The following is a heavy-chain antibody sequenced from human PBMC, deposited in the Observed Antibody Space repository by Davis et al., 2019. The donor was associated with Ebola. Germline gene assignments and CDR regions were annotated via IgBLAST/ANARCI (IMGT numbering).Heavy chain of an antibody. CDR3: ARDSQNGGYYGMDV. D-gene: IGHD4-23*01. CDR2: ISPSGGST. V-gene: IGHV1-46*02. CDR1: GYTFNNYA. Sequence: ASVKVSCKASGYTFNNYAISWVRQAPGQGLEWMGIISPSGGSTSYAQKFQGRVTMTRDTSTSTVYMELSSLRSEDTAVYYCARDSQNGGYYGMDVWGKGTTVTVSS. J-gene: IGHJ6*04.